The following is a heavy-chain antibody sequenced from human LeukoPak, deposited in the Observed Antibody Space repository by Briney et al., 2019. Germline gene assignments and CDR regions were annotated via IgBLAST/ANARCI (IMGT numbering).Heavy chain of an antibody. CDR2: IYPGDSDT. J-gene: IGHJ6*02. CDR1: GCSFTSYG. Sequence: GESLQISCKGSGCSFTSYGIGWGRQMPGKGREWMGIIYPGDSDTRYSPSFQGQVTISADKSISTAYLQWSSLKASDTAMYYCARHSSTDEGYYYYGMDVWGQGTTVTVSS. D-gene: IGHD1-14*01. V-gene: IGHV5-51*01. CDR3: ARHSSTDEGYYYYGMDV.